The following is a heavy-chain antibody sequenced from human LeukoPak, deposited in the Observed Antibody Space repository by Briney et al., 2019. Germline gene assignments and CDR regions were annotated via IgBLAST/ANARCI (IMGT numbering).Heavy chain of an antibody. CDR1: GCTFSSYA. V-gene: IGHV3-23*01. Sequence: GGSLRLSCAASGCTFSSYAMSWVRQAPGKGLEWVSAISGSGGSTYYADSVKGRFTISGDNSKNTLYLQMNSLRAADTAVYYCARDAGTGRVYWGQGTLVTVSS. J-gene: IGHJ4*02. CDR2: ISGSGGST. D-gene: IGHD1-14*01. CDR3: ARDAGTGRVY.